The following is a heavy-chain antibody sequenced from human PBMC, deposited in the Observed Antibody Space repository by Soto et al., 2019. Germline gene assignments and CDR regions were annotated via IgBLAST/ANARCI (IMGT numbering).Heavy chain of an antibody. CDR3: AKREYCSGGSCYAYFQH. CDR2: ISGSGGST. D-gene: IGHD2-15*01. J-gene: IGHJ1*01. CDR1: GFTFSSYA. Sequence: GGSLRLSCAASGFTFSSYAMSWVRQAPGKGLEWVSAISGSGGSTYYADSVKGRFTISRDNSKNTLYLQMNSLRAEDTAVYYCAKREYCSGGSCYAYFQHWGQGTLVTVSS. V-gene: IGHV3-23*01.